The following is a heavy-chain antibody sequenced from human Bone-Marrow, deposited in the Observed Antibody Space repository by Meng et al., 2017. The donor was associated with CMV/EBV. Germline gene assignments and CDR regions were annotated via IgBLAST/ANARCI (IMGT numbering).Heavy chain of an antibody. J-gene: IGHJ3*02. V-gene: IGHV4-39*01. CDR1: GGSISSSSYY. CDR3: AMMGGHAFDI. Sequence: GSLRLSCTVSGGSISSSSYYWGWIRQPPGKGLEWIGSIYYSGSTYYNPSLKSRVTISVDTSKNQFSLKLSSVTAADTAVYYCAMMGGHAFDIWGQGTMVTV. D-gene: IGHD1-26*01. CDR2: IYYSGST.